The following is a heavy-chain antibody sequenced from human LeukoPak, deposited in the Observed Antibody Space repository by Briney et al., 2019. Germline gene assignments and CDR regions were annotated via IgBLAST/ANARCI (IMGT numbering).Heavy chain of an antibody. CDR1: GFTFSNYG. V-gene: IGHV3-30*03. J-gene: IGHJ4*02. D-gene: IGHD5-18*01. Sequence: SGGSLRLSCAASGFTFSNYGMHWVRQAPGKGLEWVALISYDGVNKYYADSVKGRFTISRDNSKNTLYLRMNSLRAEDTAVYYCARDRDTAMGLWGQGTLVTVSS. CDR2: ISYDGVNK. CDR3: ARDRDTAMGL.